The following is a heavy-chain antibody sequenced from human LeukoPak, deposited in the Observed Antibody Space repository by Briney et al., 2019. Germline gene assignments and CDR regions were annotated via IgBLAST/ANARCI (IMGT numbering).Heavy chain of an antibody. Sequence: PGGSLRLSCAASGFTFSSYSMNWVRQAPGKGLEWVSYISSSSSTIYYADSVKGRFTISRDNAKNSLYLQMNNLRAEDTAVYYCARVVAGSYDYWGQGTLVTVSS. J-gene: IGHJ4*02. D-gene: IGHD6-19*01. CDR3: ARVVAGSYDY. CDR1: GFTFSSYS. CDR2: ISSSSSTI. V-gene: IGHV3-48*01.